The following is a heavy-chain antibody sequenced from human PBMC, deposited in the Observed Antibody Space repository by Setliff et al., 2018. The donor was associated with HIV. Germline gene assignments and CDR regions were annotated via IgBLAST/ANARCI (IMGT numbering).Heavy chain of an antibody. D-gene: IGHD6-13*01. CDR2: IYSGGST. CDR1: GFTVSSNY. J-gene: IGHJ4*02. CDR3: ARGYSSSWYNFDY. Sequence: GGSLRLSCAASGFTVSSNYMSWVRQAPGKGLEWVSVIYSGGSTYYADSVKGRFTISRDNSKNTLYLQMNSPRAEDTAVYYCARGYSSSWYNFDYWGQGTLVTVSS. V-gene: IGHV3-66*02.